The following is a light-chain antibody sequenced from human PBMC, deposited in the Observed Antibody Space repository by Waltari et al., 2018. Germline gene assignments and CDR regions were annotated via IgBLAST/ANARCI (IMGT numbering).Light chain of an antibody. V-gene: IGLV2-14*03. Sequence: QSALTQPASVSGSPGQSITISCTGTSSHVGGYNYVSWYQQHPGKAPKLMIYDVSNRPSGVSNRFSGSKSGNPASLTSSGLQAEDEADYYCSSYTSSSTRRFGGGTKLTVL. CDR3: SSYTSSSTRR. CDR1: SSHVGGYNY. CDR2: DVS. J-gene: IGLJ2*01.